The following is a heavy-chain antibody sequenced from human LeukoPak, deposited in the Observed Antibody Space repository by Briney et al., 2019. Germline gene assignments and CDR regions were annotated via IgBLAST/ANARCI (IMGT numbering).Heavy chain of an antibody. CDR1: GFTFSSFA. D-gene: IGHD3-22*01. V-gene: IGHV3-23*01. CDR2: ISGSGGST. Sequence: PGGSLCLSCAASGFTFSSFAMSWVRQAPGQGLEWVSAISGSGGSTYYADSVKGRFTISRDNSKNTLYLQMNSLRAENTAVYYCAKVCRPPGTYYDSSGYVDYWGQGTLVTVST. CDR3: AKVCRPPGTYYDSSGYVDY. J-gene: IGHJ4*02.